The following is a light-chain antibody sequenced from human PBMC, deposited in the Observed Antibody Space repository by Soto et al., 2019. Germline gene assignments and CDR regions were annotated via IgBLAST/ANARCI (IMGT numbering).Light chain of an antibody. Sequence: EIVLTQSPGTLSLSPGERATLSCRASQSVSSTYLAWYQQKPGQAPRLLIYEASIRATGIPDRFSGSGSGTDFSLTISRLETEDFAVYYCQQYGRSAGLSTFGPVTKVDIK. V-gene: IGKV3-20*01. CDR2: EAS. CDR3: QQYGRSAGLST. CDR1: QSVSSTY. J-gene: IGKJ3*01.